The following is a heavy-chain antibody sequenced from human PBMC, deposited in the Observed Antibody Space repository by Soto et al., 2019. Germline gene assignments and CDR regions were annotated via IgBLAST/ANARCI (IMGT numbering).Heavy chain of an antibody. CDR3: ARESRYCSGGSCSSQHAFDI. V-gene: IGHV3-30-3*01. J-gene: IGHJ3*02. CDR1: GFSFSHYA. Sequence: QVQLVESGGGLVHPGMSLRLSCAASGFSFSHYAMHWVCQTPGKGLEWVAVISYDGGNTYYADSVRGRFTISRDNTENELDLQMNGLRAEDTAEYYCARESRYCSGGSCSSQHAFDIWGQGTMVTVSS. D-gene: IGHD2-15*01. CDR2: ISYDGGNT.